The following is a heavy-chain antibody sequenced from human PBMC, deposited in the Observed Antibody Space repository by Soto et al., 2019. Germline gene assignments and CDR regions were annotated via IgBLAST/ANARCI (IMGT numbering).Heavy chain of an antibody. V-gene: IGHV3-23*04. CDR2: ISGSGGNT. D-gene: IGHD2-2*01. CDR1: GFTFSSYA. Sequence: EVQLVESGGGLVQPGGSLRLSCAASGFTFSSYAMSWVRQAPGKGLEWVSAISGSGGNTYYADSLKGRFTISRDNSKNTLYLQMNSLRAEDTAVYYCAKPNLFCSSTSCYDYWGQGTLVTVSS. CDR3: AKPNLFCSSTSCYDY. J-gene: IGHJ4*02.